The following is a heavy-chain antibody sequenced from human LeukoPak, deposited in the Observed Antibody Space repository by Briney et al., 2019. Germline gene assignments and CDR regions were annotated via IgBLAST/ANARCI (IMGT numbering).Heavy chain of an antibody. J-gene: IGHJ4*02. V-gene: IGHV4-61*01. CDR2: IYYSGST. Sequence: SETLSLTCTVSGGSVSSGSYYWSWIRQPPGKGLGWIGYIYYSGSTNYNPSLKSRVTISVDTSKNQFSLKLSSVTAADTAVYYCARDGYYYDSSGYDYWGQGTLVTVSS. CDR1: GGSVSSGSYY. D-gene: IGHD3-22*01. CDR3: ARDGYYYDSSGYDY.